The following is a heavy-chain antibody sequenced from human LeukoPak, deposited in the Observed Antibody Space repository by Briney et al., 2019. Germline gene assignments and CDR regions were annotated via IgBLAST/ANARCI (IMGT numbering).Heavy chain of an antibody. V-gene: IGHV3-21*01. D-gene: IGHD3-10*01. CDR2: ISSSSSYI. CDR3: ARDQSITMVRGITRAPPKY. CDR1: GFTFSSYS. J-gene: IGHJ4*02. Sequence: GSLRLSCAASGFTFSSYSMNWVRQAPGKGLEWVSSISSSSSYIYYADSVKGRFTIPRDNAKNSLYLQMNSLRAEDTAVYYCARDQSITMVRGITRAPPKYWGQGTLVTVSS.